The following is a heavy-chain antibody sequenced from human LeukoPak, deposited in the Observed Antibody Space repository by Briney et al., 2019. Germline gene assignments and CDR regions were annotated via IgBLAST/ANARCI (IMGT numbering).Heavy chain of an antibody. CDR3: ARGPMVVVADTHNRVWYFDL. CDR1: GGSFSGSS. CDR2: INHSGST. D-gene: IGHD2-15*01. J-gene: IGHJ2*01. Sequence: SETLSLTCAVYGGSFSGSSWNWIRQPPGKGLEWIGEINHSGSTNYNPSLKSRVTISVDTSKNQFSLKLSSVTAADTAVYYCARGPMVVVADTHNRVWYFDLWGRGTLVTVSS. V-gene: IGHV4-34*01.